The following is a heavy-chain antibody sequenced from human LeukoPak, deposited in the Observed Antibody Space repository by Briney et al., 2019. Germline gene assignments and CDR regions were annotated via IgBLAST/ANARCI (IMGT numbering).Heavy chain of an antibody. V-gene: IGHV4-34*01. CDR3: ARELGYCSSTSCYGGWFDP. CDR2: INHSGST. J-gene: IGHJ5*02. Sequence: PSETLSLTCAVYGGSFSGYYWSWIRQPPGKGLEWIGEINHSGSTNYNPSLKSRVTISVDTSKNQFSLKLSSVTAADTAVYYCARELGYCSSTSCYGGWFDPWGQGTLVTVSS. CDR1: GGSFSGYY. D-gene: IGHD2-2*01.